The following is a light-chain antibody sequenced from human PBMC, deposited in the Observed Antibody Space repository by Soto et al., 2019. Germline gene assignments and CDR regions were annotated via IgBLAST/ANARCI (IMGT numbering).Light chain of an antibody. V-gene: IGKV3D-15*01. Sequence: EIVLTQSPATLSVSPGESTTLSCRASQSVGSTLAWYQLKPGQSPRLLIYDASTRATGIPDRFSGTGSGTEFTLTISRLQSEDFAVYYCHQYDNPPHTFGQGTKVDIK. CDR2: DAS. CDR3: HQYDNPPHT. J-gene: IGKJ1*01. CDR1: QSVGST.